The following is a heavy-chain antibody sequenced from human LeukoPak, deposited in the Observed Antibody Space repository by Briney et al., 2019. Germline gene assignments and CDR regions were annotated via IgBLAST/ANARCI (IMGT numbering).Heavy chain of an antibody. CDR2: MNPNSGNT. CDR3: ARGRRDSRQFDY. D-gene: IGHD3-10*01. CDR1: GYTFTSYD. Sequence: ASVRVSCKASGYTFTSYDINWVRQAPGQGLEWMGWMNPNSGNTGYAQKFQDRVTMTRNTSISTAYMELSSLRSEDTAVYYCARGRRDSRQFDYWGQGTLVTVSS. J-gene: IGHJ4*02. V-gene: IGHV1-8*01.